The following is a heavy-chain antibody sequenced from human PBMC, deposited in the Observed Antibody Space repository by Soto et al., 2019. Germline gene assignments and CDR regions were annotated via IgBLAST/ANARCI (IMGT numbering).Heavy chain of an antibody. Sequence: GWSLRLSCAASGFTFSSYSMNWVRQAPGKELEWVSSISSSSYIYYADSVKGRFTISRDNAKNSLYLQMNSLRAEDTAVYYCARAAAAAGTSGYWGQGTLVTVSS. V-gene: IGHV3-21*01. CDR3: ARAAAAAGTSGY. CDR1: GFTFSSYS. D-gene: IGHD6-13*01. CDR2: ISSSSYI. J-gene: IGHJ4*02.